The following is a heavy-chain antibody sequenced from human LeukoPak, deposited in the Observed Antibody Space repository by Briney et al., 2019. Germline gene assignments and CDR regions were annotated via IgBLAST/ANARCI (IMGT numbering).Heavy chain of an antibody. CDR2: IYYSGST. D-gene: IGHD3-10*01. CDR1: GGSISSYY. CDR3: ARASSIPAVLLWFGELSGDAFDI. V-gene: IGHV4-59*01. Sequence: SETLSLTCTVSGGSISSYYWSWIRQPPGKGLEWIGYIYYSGSTNYNLSLTSRVTISVDTSKNQFSLKLSSVTAADTAVYYCARASSIPAVLLWFGELSGDAFDIWGQGTMVTVSS. J-gene: IGHJ3*02.